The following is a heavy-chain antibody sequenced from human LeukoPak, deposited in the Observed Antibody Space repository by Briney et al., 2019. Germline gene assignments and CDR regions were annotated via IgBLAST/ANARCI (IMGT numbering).Heavy chain of an antibody. D-gene: IGHD3-16*01. CDR1: GFTFSSYW. V-gene: IGHV3-7*03. CDR3: ARGGGLDV. J-gene: IGHJ6*02. CDR2: INHNGNVN. Sequence: GGSLRLSCAASGFTFSSYWMNRARQAPGKGLEWVASINHNGNVNYYVDSVKGRFTISRDNAKNSLYLQMSNLRAEDTAVYFCARGGGLDVWGQGATVTISS.